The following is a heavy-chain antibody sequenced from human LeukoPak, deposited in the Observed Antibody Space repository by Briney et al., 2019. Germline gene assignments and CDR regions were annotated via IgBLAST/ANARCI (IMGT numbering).Heavy chain of an antibody. J-gene: IGHJ5*02. CDR3: ARGGIVVVVAATPRVWFDP. CDR1: GGSISSYY. D-gene: IGHD2-15*01. CDR2: IYYSGST. V-gene: IGHV4-59*12. Sequence: SETLSLTCTVSGGSISSYYWSWIRQPPGKGLEWIGYIYYSGSTNYNPSLKSRVTISVDTSKNQFSLKLSSVTAADTAVYYCARGGIVVVVAATPRVWFDPWGQGTLVTVSS.